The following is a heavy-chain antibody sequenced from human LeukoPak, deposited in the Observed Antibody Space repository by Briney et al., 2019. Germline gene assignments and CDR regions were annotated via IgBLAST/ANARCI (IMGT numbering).Heavy chain of an antibody. CDR2: ISYDGSNK. D-gene: IGHD3-3*01. Sequence: GGSLRLSCAASGFTFSSYAMHWVRQAPGKGLEWVAVISYDGSNKYYADSVKGRFTISRDNSKNTLYLQMNSLRAEDTAVYYCAKGDYDFWTGIRYYYYMDVWGKGTTVTVSS. J-gene: IGHJ6*03. V-gene: IGHV3-30-3*01. CDR3: AKGDYDFWTGIRYYYYMDV. CDR1: GFTFSSYA.